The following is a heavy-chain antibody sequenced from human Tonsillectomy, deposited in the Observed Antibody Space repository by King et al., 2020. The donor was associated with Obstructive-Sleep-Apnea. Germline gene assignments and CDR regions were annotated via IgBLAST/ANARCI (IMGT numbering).Heavy chain of an antibody. CDR1: GFAFSDYY. J-gene: IGHJ4*02. D-gene: IGHD6-13*01. CDR2: INSGSNDI. Sequence: VQLVESGGGLVKPGGSLRLSCAASGFAFSDYYMTWIRQAPGKGLECVSYINSGSNDIDYADSVKGRFTISRDNANLSLFLQISGLRAEDTAVYYCARFRIGSSWDGGFSDYWGQGALVTVSS. V-gene: IGHV3-11*06. CDR3: ARFRIGSSWDGGFSDY.